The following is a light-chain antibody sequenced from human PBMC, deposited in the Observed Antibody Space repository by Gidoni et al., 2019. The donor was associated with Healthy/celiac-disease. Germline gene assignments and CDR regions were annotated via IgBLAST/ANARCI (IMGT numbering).Light chain of an antibody. V-gene: IGKV3-20*01. Sequence: EIVLTQSPGTLSLSPGERATLSCRASQSVSSSYLAWYQQKPGQAPRLLIYGASSRATGILDRFSGSGSGTDFTLTISRLEPEDFAVYYCQQYGRNFGPGTKVDIK. J-gene: IGKJ3*01. CDR3: QQYGRN. CDR2: GAS. CDR1: QSVSSSY.